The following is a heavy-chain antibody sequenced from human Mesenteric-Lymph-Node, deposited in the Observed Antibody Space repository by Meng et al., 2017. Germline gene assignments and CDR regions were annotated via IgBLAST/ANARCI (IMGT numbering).Heavy chain of an antibody. J-gene: IGHJ1*01. Sequence: ASVKVSCKASGYTFTNYDIYWVRQAPGQGFEWMGWMNFYSGNAGYAQKFQGRVTITRNTSISTAYMELSSLRSEDMAVYYCAAERLRYFEWGQGTLVTVSS. CDR3: AAERLRYFE. V-gene: IGHV1-8*01. CDR1: GYTFTNYD. D-gene: IGHD3-9*01. CDR2: MNFYSGNA.